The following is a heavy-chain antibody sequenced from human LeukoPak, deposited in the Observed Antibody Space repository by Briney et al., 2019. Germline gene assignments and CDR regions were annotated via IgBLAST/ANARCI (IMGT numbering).Heavy chain of an antibody. D-gene: IGHD5-12*01. Sequence: GGSLRLSCAASGFTSSSYAMSWVRQAPGKGLEWVSAISGSGGSTYYADSVKGRFTISRDNTKNTLYLQMNSLRAEDTAVYYCAKEHSGYEIAVADYWGQGTLVTVSS. V-gene: IGHV3-23*01. CDR2: ISGSGGST. CDR1: GFTSSSYA. CDR3: AKEHSGYEIAVADY. J-gene: IGHJ4*02.